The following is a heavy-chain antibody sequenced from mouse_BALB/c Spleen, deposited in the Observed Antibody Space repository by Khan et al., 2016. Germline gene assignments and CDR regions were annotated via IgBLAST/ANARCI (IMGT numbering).Heavy chain of an antibody. CDR3: ARPEYGNYVWYYEV. J-gene: IGHJ1*01. V-gene: IGHV4-1*02. CDR1: GFDLSRYW. Sequence: EVKLLEPGGGLVQPGGSLKLSCAASGFDLSRYWMSWVRQAPGKGLEWIGEINLDSSTINYTPSLKDQFIISRDIAKHTLYLQMSKVRSADTALQYCARPEYGNYVWYYEVWGAGTTATVSS. CDR2: INLDSSTI. D-gene: IGHD2-10*02.